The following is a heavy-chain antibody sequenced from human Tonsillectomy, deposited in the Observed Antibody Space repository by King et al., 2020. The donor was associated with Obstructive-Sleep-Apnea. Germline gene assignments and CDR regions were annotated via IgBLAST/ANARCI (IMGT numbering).Heavy chain of an antibody. CDR1: GFTFSSYC. D-gene: IGHD5-18*01. CDR3: AKDRDSYGTYGMDV. V-gene: IGHV3-30*18. CDR2: ISDDGSSK. J-gene: IGHJ6*02. Sequence: VQLVESGGGVVQPGRSLRLSCAASGFTFSSYCMHWVRQAPGKGLAWLAVISDDGSSKYYADSVRGRFTISRDNSKNTLYLQMNSLRGEDTAVYYCAKDRDSYGTYGMDVWGQGTTVTVSS.